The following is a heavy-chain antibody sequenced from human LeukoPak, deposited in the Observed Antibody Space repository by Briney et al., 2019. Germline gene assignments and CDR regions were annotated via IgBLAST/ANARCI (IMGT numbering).Heavy chain of an antibody. V-gene: IGHV4-59*01. D-gene: IGHD2-15*01. CDR2: IYYNGAT. CDR1: GGSITDYY. Sequence: SETLSLTCTVSGGSITDYYWIWIRQPPGKGLEYIGYIYYNGATNYNPSFKSRVTISVDTSKNQFSLNLKSVTAADTAVYYCTRSDYSTYFNYWGPGTLVTVSS. J-gene: IGHJ4*02. CDR3: TRSDYSTYFNY.